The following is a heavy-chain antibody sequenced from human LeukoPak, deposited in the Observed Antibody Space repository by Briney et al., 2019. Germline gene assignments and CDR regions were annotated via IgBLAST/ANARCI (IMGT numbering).Heavy chain of an antibody. V-gene: IGHV3-21*04. D-gene: IGHD5-24*01. CDR1: GFTFSSYS. J-gene: IGHJ4*02. CDR2: ISSSSSYI. CDR3: ARGDWRDGYPFDY. Sequence: GGSLRLSCAASGFTFSSYSMNWVRQAPGKGLEWVSSISSSSSYIYYADSVKGRFTISRDNAKNSLYLQMNSLRAEDTAVYYCARGDWRDGYPFDYWGQGTLVTVSS.